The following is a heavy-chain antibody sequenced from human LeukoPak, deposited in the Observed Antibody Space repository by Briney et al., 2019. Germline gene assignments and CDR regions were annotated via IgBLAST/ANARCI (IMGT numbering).Heavy chain of an antibody. CDR3: AKVHLTYYYDSSGYGFQDL. J-gene: IGHJ4*02. D-gene: IGHD3-22*01. CDR1: GFTFSSYS. CDR2: ISSSSSYI. Sequence: SGGSLRLSCAASGFTFSSYSMNWVRQAPGKGLEWVSSISSSSSYIYYADSVKGRFTISRDNSKNTLYLQMNSLRAEDTAVYYCAKVHLTYYYDSSGYGFQDLWGQGTLVTVSS. V-gene: IGHV3-21*01.